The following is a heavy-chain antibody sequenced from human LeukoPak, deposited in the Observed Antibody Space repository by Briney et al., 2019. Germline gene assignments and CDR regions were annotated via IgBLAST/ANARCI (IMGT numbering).Heavy chain of an antibody. CDR2: ISSSSSYI. CDR1: GFTFSNYS. CDR3: ARDSRDIVEVPAAMDGYYYYYMEV. J-gene: IGHJ6*03. Sequence: PGGSLRLSCAASGFTFSNYSMNWVRQAPGKGLEWVSSISSSSSYIYYADSVKGRFTISRDNAKNSLYLRMNSLRAEDTAVYYCARDSRDIVEVPAAMDGYYYYYMEVWGKGTTVTVSS. V-gene: IGHV3-21*01. D-gene: IGHD2-2*01.